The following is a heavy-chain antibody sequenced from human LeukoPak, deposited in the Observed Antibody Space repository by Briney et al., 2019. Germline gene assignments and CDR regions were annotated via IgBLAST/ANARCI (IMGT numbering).Heavy chain of an antibody. CDR1: GFTFSLYS. D-gene: IGHD1-26*01. V-gene: IGHV3-30*04. CDR2: ISFNGNSQ. CDR3: AKEGFGNYYSAYFDY. Sequence: GGSLRLSCAASGFTFSLYSMHWVRQAPGKGLEWVAVISFNGNSQSHAQSLKGRFTISRDNSKNTLYLQMNGLRAEDTAVYYCAKEGFGNYYSAYFDYWGQGTLVTVSS. J-gene: IGHJ4*02.